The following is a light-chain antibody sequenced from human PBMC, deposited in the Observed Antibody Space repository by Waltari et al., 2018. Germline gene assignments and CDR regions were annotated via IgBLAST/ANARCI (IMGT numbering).Light chain of an antibody. CDR1: SSDVGGYNY. V-gene: IGLV2-14*03. Sequence: QSALTQPASVSGSPGQSITISCPGTSSDVGGYNYVSWYQQNPGKAPNLMIYDVSNRPSGVSNRFSGSKSGNTASLTISGLQAEDEADYYCSSYTSSSTLVFGGGTKLTVL. CDR3: SSYTSSSTLV. CDR2: DVS. J-gene: IGLJ2*01.